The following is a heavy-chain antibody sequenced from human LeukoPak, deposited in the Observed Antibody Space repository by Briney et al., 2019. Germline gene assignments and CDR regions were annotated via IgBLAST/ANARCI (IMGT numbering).Heavy chain of an antibody. V-gene: IGHV1-18*01. CDR3: ARVDNVGRFLDPPQGAFDI. D-gene: IGHD3-3*01. CDR1: GYTFTSYG. Sequence: ASVKVSCKASGYTFTSYGFSWVRQAPGQGHGLMGWISAYNGNTNYAQKLQGRVTMTTDTSTSTAYMELRSLSSDDTAVYYCARVDNVGRFLDPPQGAFDIWGQGTMVTVSS. CDR2: ISAYNGNT. J-gene: IGHJ3*02.